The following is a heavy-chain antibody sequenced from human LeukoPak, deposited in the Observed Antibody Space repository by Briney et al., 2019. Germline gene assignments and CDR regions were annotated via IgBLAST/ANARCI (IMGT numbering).Heavy chain of an antibody. Sequence: GGSLRLSCAASGFTFSSYAMHWVRQAPGKGLEWVAVISYDGSNKYYADSVKGRFTISRDNSKNTLYLQMNSLRAGDTAVYYCARDQGYSYGYVYWGQGTLVTVSS. CDR2: ISYDGSNK. J-gene: IGHJ4*02. V-gene: IGHV3-30-3*01. CDR3: ARDQGYSYGYVY. D-gene: IGHD5-18*01. CDR1: GFTFSSYA.